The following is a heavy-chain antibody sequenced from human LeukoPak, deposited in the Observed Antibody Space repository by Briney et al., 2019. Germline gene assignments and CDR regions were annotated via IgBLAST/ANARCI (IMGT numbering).Heavy chain of an antibody. D-gene: IGHD3-9*01. Sequence: PGGSLRLSCAASGFTFSSYWMSWVRQAPGKGLEWVANIKQDGSEKYYVDSVKGRFTISRDNAKNSLYLQMNSLRTEDTALYYCAKGPGDDILTGYPDCWGQGTLVTVSS. CDR2: IKQDGSEK. J-gene: IGHJ4*02. CDR1: GFTFSSYW. CDR3: AKGPGDDILTGYPDC. V-gene: IGHV3-7*03.